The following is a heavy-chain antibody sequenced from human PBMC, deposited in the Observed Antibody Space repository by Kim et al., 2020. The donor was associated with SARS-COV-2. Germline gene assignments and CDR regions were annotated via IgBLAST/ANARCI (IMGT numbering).Heavy chain of an antibody. D-gene: IGHD2-2*01. CDR2: IYHSGST. CDR3: ARDSANYCSSTSCSSDY. CDR1: GYSISSGYY. Sequence: SETLSLTCTVSGYSISSGYYWGWIRQPPGKGLEWIGSIYHSGSTYYNPSLKSRVTISVDTSKNQFSLKLSSVTAADTAVYYCARDSANYCSSTSCSSDYWGQGTLVTVSS. J-gene: IGHJ4*02. V-gene: IGHV4-38-2*02.